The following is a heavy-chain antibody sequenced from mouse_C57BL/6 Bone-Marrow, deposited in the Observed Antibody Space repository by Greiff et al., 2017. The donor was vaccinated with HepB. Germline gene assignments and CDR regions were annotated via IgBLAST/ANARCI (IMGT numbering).Heavy chain of an antibody. J-gene: IGHJ1*03. CDR3: ASERGYYYGSSGDWYFDV. D-gene: IGHD1-1*01. V-gene: IGHV1-53*01. CDR2: INPSNGGT. CDR1: GYTFTSYW. Sequence: QVQLQQPGTELVKPGASVKLSCKASGYTFTSYWMHWVKQRPGQGLEWIGNINPSNGGTNYNEKFKSKATLTVDKSSSTAYMQLSSLTSEVSAVYYCASERGYYYGSSGDWYFDVWGTGTTVTVSS.